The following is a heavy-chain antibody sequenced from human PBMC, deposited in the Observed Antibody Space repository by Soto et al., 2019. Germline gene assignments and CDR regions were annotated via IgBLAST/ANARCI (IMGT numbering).Heavy chain of an antibody. CDR3: ASSEFH. Sequence: QLQLQESGPGLVKPSETLSLTCTVSGGSISSGTYYWGWIRQPPGKGLEWIGNIYYSGSTYYNPSVTNRVSISVDTSKNQFSLKLSSVPAADTSVYYCASSEFHWGQGTLVTVSS. V-gene: IGHV4-39*01. D-gene: IGHD2-21*01. J-gene: IGHJ4*02. CDR1: GGSISSGTYY. CDR2: IYYSGST.